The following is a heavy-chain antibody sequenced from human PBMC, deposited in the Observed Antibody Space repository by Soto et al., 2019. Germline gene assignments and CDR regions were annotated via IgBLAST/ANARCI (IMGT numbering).Heavy chain of an antibody. D-gene: IGHD3-16*02. CDR2: VTGDGVTT. CDR1: GLTFSNYA. J-gene: IGHJ4*01. CDR3: AKRLSYYFDS. V-gene: IGHV3-23*01. Sequence: GSLRLSCAASGLTFSNYAMSWVRQAPGKGQEWVSTVTGDGVTTSYADSVKGRFTISRDNSKNTLYLQMSGLRADDTAVYYCAKRLSYYFDSWGHATLVTVSS.